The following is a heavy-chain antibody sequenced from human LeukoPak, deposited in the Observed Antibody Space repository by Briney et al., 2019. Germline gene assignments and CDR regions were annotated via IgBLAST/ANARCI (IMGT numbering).Heavy chain of an antibody. V-gene: IGHV4-59*01. CDR3: ARGRSGGDWFDS. Sequence: SETLSLTCTVSGGSISSYYWSWFRQPPGRGLEWIGYIHYTGSTNHNPSLKSRVTMSVDTSKNQFSLKLSSVTAADTAVYYCARGRSGGDWFDSWGQGTLVTVSS. J-gene: IGHJ5*01. D-gene: IGHD3-10*01. CDR1: GGSISSYY. CDR2: IHYTGST.